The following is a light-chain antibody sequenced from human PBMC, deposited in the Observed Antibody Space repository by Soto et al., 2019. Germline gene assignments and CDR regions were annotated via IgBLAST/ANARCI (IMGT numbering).Light chain of an antibody. CDR1: QDISNY. Sequence: DSQLTQNQYSLSASVGDRVTITCQASQDISNYLNWYQQKPGKAPKLLIYDASNLETGVPSRFSGSGSGTDFTFTISSLQPEDIATYYCQQYDNLPLTFGGGTKVDIK. V-gene: IGKV1-33*01. J-gene: IGKJ4*01. CDR2: DAS. CDR3: QQYDNLPLT.